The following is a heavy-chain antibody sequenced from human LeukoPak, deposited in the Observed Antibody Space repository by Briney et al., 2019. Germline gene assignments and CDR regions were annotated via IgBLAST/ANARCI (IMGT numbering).Heavy chain of an antibody. Sequence: PGTSLRLSCATSGFTLNNYPMHWVRQAPGKGLEWVAVIGYDGRFKFHSDSVKGRFTISRDDSKNTLYLQMNSLRPEDTAVYYCARDPRKGSPDYFDYWGQGTLVTVST. CDR2: IGYDGRFK. J-gene: IGHJ4*02. D-gene: IGHD3-10*01. CDR1: GFTLNNYP. V-gene: IGHV3-30*04. CDR3: ARDPRKGSPDYFDY.